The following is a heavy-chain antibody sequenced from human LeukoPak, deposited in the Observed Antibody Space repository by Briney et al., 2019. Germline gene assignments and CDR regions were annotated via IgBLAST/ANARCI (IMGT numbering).Heavy chain of an antibody. CDR3: AKAIVVPAAIRYFDY. V-gene: IGHV3-23*01. Sequence: GGSLRLSCAASGFTFSSYAMSWVRQAPGKGLEWVSAISGSGGSTYYADSVKGRFTISRDKSKNTLYLQMNSLRAEDTAVYYCAKAIVVPAAIRYFDYWGQGTLVTVSS. D-gene: IGHD2-2*01. CDR2: ISGSGGST. J-gene: IGHJ4*02. CDR1: GFTFSSYA.